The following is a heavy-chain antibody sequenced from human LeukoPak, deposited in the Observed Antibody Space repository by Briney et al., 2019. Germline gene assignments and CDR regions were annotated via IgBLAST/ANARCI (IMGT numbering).Heavy chain of an antibody. CDR1: GYTFTSYY. V-gene: IGHV1-46*01. Sequence: ASVKVSCKASGYTFTSYYMHWVRQAPGQGLEWMGIINPSGGSTSYAQKFQGRVTMTRDTSTSTVYMELSSLRSKDTAVYYCARDNGNYYDSSGYQGGLDYWGQGTLVTVSS. CDR2: INPSGGST. CDR3: ARDNGNYYDSSGYQGGLDY. D-gene: IGHD3-22*01. J-gene: IGHJ4*02.